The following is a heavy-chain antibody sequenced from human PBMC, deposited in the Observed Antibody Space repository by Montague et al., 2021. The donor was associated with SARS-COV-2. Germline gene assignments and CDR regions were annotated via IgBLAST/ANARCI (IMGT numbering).Heavy chain of an antibody. CDR2: INHSGTT. D-gene: IGHD1-26*01. CDR1: GGSFSGYY. J-gene: IGHJ4*02. Sequence: SETLSLTCAVYGGSFSGYYWTWIRQSPGKGLEWIAEINHSGTTNYNFNPSLRSRVTISVDTSKSQFSLKLSSVTAADTGVYYCARWDPQTLTFWGQGTLVTVSS. CDR3: ARWDPQTLTF. V-gene: IGHV4-34*01.